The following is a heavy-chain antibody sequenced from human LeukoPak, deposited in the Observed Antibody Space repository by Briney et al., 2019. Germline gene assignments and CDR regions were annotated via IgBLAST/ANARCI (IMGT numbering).Heavy chain of an antibody. D-gene: IGHD3-22*01. CDR2: ISSSGSTI. J-gene: IGHJ4*02. CDR1: GFSFSSYS. Sequence: GGSLRLSCAASGFSFSSYSMNWVRQAPGKGLEWVSYISSSGSTIYYADSVKGRFTISRDNAKNSLYLQMNSLRAEDTAVYYCARYYDSSGYYFFDYWGQGTLVTVSS. CDR3: ARYYDSSGYYFFDY. V-gene: IGHV3-48*04.